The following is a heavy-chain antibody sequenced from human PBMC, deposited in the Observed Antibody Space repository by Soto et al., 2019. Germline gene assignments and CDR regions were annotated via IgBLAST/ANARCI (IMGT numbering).Heavy chain of an antibody. J-gene: IGHJ6*02. Sequence: QLQLPESGPGLVKPSETLFLTCTVSGDSISSSTHSWGWIRQAPGKGLEWIGSISYTGSTYYNPSLQSRVTVSVDTSKNQFSLKVNSVTAADTAVYFCARGKHRYYGMDVWGQGTTVTVSS. CDR1: GDSISSSTHS. CDR2: ISYTGST. CDR3: ARGKHRYYGMDV. V-gene: IGHV4-39*01.